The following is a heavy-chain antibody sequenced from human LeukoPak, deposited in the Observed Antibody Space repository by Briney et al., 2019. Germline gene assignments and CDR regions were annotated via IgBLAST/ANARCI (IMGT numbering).Heavy chain of an antibody. V-gene: IGHV3-23*01. Sequence: GGSLRLSCAASGFTFSSYAMSWVRQAPGKGLEWVSAISGSGGSTYYADSVKGRFTISRDNSKNTLYLQMNSLRAEDTAVYYCARGGGRYYYYMDVWGRGTTVTVSS. CDR3: ARGGGRYYYYMDV. CDR2: ISGSGGST. CDR1: GFTFSSYA. J-gene: IGHJ6*03. D-gene: IGHD4-23*01.